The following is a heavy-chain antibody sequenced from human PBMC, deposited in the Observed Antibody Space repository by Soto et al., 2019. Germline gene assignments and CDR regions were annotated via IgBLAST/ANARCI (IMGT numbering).Heavy chain of an antibody. CDR1: GFSFSSYA. D-gene: IGHD2-21*02. CDR3: AKEYCGADCGLDF. Sequence: PGGSLRLSCAASGFSFSSYAMSWIRQAPGKGLEWVSSISDGGGSTNYADSVRGRFTIARDRSKNTLYLHMISLRAEDTAVYYCAKEYCGADCGLDFGGQGALVTVSS. V-gene: IGHV3-23*01. CDR2: ISDGGGST. J-gene: IGHJ4*02.